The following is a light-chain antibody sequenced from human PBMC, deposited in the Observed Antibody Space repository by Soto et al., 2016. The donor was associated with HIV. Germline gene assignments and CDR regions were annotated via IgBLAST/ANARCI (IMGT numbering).Light chain of an antibody. CDR3: QQSWT. J-gene: IGKJ1*01. Sequence: DFRMTQSPSTLSASVGDRVTITCRASQSISSWLAWYQQKPGKAPKLLIYKASTLKSGVPSRFSGSGSGTEFTLTITSLQPDDFATYFCQQSWTFGPGTKVEIK. CDR2: KAS. V-gene: IGKV1-5*03. CDR1: QSISSW.